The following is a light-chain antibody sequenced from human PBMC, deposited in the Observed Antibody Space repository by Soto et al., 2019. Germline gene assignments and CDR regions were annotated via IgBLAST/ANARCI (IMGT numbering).Light chain of an antibody. CDR1: QSIGTD. V-gene: IGKV1-39*01. Sequence: DIQVTQSPSSLSASVGDRVTITCRASQSIGTDLNWYHQKPGKAPQLLIYGASTLQSGVPSRFSGCGYGTHFTLTINSLQPEDFGTFSCQQSYSTPTFGQGTKVDIK. CDR2: GAS. CDR3: QQSYSTPT. J-gene: IGKJ1*01.